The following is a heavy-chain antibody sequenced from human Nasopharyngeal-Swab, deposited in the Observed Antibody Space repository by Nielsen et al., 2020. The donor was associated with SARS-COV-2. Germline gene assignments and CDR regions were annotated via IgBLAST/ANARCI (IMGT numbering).Heavy chain of an antibody. V-gene: IGHV4-39*07. D-gene: IGHD2-15*01. CDR3: ARGRCSSTSCRGCSGGSCYYGMDV. CDR1: GGSISSSSYY. Sequence: SETLSLTCAVYGGSISSSSYYWGWIRQPPGKGLEWIGSIYYSGSTYYNPSLKSRVTISVDTSKNQFSLKLSSVTAADTAVYYCARGRCSSTSCRGCSGGSCYYGMDVWGQGTTVTVSS. J-gene: IGHJ6*02. CDR2: IYYSGST.